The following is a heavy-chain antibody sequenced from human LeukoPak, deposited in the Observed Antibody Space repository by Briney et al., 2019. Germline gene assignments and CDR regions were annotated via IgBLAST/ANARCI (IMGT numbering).Heavy chain of an antibody. CDR2: IHYTGST. CDR3: ARDTYYGDYNWFDP. D-gene: IGHD4-17*01. J-gene: IGHJ5*02. CDR1: GGSIRSSSYN. V-gene: IGHV4-39*07. Sequence: SETLSLTCTVSGGSIRSSSYNWGWLRQPPGKGLEWIGSIHYTGSTYYNPSLKSRVTISVDTSKNQFSLKLSSVTAADTAVYYCARDTYYGDYNWFDPWGQGTLVTVSS.